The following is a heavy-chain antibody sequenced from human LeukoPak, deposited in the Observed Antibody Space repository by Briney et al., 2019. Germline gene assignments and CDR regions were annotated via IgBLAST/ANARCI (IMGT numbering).Heavy chain of an antibody. V-gene: IGHV4-59*01. Sequence: SETLSLTCTVSGGSISSYYWSWIRQPPGKGLEWIGYIYHSGSTNYNPSLKSRVTISVDTSKNQFSLKLSSVTAADTAVYYCAREGARGYYFDYWGQGTLVTVSS. CDR2: IYHSGST. J-gene: IGHJ4*02. CDR3: AREGARGYYFDY. D-gene: IGHD3-16*01. CDR1: GGSISSYY.